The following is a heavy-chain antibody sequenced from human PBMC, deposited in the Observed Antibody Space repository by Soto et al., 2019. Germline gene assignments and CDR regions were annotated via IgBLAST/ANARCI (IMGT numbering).Heavy chain of an antibody. J-gene: IGHJ4*02. Sequence: SVKVSCKASGGTFSSYAISWVRQAPGQGLEWMGGIIPIFGTANYAQKFQGRVTITADESTSIAYMELSSLRSEDTAVYYCARERTAMDPFDYWGQGTLVTVSS. CDR2: IIPIFGTA. CDR1: GGTFSSYA. CDR3: ARERTAMDPFDY. D-gene: IGHD5-18*01. V-gene: IGHV1-69*13.